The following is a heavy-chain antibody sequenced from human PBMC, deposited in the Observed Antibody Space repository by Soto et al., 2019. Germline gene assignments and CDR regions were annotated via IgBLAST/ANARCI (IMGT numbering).Heavy chain of an antibody. J-gene: IGHJ6*02. CDR1: VGSISSSSYY. D-gene: IGHD6-13*01. CDR2: IYYSGST. Sequence: QLQLQESGPGLVKPSETLSLTCTVSVGSISSSSYYWGWIRQPPGKGREGIGSIYYSGSTYYNPSLKSRVTISVDTSKNQFSLKLSSVTAADTAVYYCARRDSRRYYYYYGMDVWGQGTTVTVSS. CDR3: ARRDSRRYYYYYGMDV. V-gene: IGHV4-39*01.